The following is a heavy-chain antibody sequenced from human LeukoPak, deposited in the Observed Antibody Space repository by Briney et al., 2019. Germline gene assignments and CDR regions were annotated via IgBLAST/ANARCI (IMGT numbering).Heavy chain of an antibody. D-gene: IGHD5-18*01. CDR2: IYHSGGT. J-gene: IGHJ4*02. Sequence: SETLSLTCAVYGGSFSGYYWSWIRQPPGKGLEWIGSIYHSGGTYYNPSLKSRVTISVDTSKNQFSLKLSSVTAADTAVYYCARGSSGYSDPETDYWGQGTLVTVSS. CDR1: GGSFSGYY. CDR3: ARGSSGYSDPETDY. V-gene: IGHV4-34*01.